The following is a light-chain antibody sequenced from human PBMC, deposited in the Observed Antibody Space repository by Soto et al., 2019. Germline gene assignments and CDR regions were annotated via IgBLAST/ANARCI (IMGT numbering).Light chain of an antibody. J-gene: IGLJ1*01. CDR3: SSYTTSNTRQIV. V-gene: IGLV2-14*03. CDR1: NNEVVGYNY. CDR2: DVS. Sequence: QSALTQPASVSGSPGQSITISCTGNNNEVVGYNYVSWYQHHPGKAPKLMIYDVSNRPSGVSNRFSGSKSGNTASLTISGLQPEDEADYYCSSYTTSNTRQIVFGTGTKVTVL.